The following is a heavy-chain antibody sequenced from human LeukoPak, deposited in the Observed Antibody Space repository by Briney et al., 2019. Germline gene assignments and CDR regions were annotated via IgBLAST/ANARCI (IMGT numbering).Heavy chain of an antibody. CDR2: ISYDGSDK. V-gene: IGHV3-30*18. D-gene: IGHD4-17*01. Sequence: GGSLRLSCAASGFTFSSYGMHWVRQAPGKGLEWVAVISYDGSDKYYVDSVKGRFTISRDNSKNTLHLQMNSLRAEDTAVYYCAKGKDYVDLGPLDYWGQGTLVTVSS. CDR3: AKGKDYVDLGPLDY. CDR1: GFTFSSYG. J-gene: IGHJ4*02.